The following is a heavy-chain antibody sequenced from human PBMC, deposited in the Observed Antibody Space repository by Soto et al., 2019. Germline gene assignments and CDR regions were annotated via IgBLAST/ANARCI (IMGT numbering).Heavy chain of an antibody. V-gene: IGHV3-23*01. CDR3: ARDPSPYTSGWYGVDF. D-gene: IGHD6-19*01. Sequence: EVQLLESGGGLVKPGGSLRLSCADSGFTFSSYAMTWVRQAPGKGLEWVSAISGDGVTTHYADSVKGRFIISRDNSKNTLFLQMNSLRAEDTAVYYCARDPSPYTSGWYGVDFWGHGTLVTVSS. CDR2: ISGDGVTT. J-gene: IGHJ4*01. CDR1: GFTFSSYA.